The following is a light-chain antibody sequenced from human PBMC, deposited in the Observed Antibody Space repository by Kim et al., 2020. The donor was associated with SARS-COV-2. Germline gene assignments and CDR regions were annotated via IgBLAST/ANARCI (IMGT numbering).Light chain of an antibody. CDR3: NSRDSSGNHLV. CDR2: GKN. CDR1: SLRSYY. Sequence: SSELTQDPAVSVALGQTVRITCQGDSLRSYYASWYQQKPGQAPVPVIYGKNNRPSGISDRFSGSSSGNTASLTITGAQAEDEADYYCNSRDSSGNHLVFG. J-gene: IGLJ2*01. V-gene: IGLV3-19*01.